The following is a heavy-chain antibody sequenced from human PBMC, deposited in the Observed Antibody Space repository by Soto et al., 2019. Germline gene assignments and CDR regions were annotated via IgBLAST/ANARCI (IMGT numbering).Heavy chain of an antibody. Sequence: GALRLSCSASGFTFSSYAMHWVRRAPGKGLEYVSAISSNGGSTYYADSVKGRFTISRDNSKNTLYLQMSSLRAEDTAVYYCVKQGKRIAVAGRLDYWGQGTLVTVSS. V-gene: IGHV3-64D*06. J-gene: IGHJ4*02. CDR2: ISSNGGST. D-gene: IGHD6-19*01. CDR3: VKQGKRIAVAGRLDY. CDR1: GFTFSSYA.